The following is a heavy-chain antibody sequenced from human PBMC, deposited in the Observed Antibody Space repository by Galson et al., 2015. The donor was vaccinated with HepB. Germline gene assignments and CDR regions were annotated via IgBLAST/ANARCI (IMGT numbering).Heavy chain of an antibody. Sequence: LRLSCAASGFTFSSYGTSWVRQAPGKGLEWVSGIGGSGSSTYSADFVKGRFTISRDNSKNTLYLLMNSLRAEDTAIYYCARDLGDYGDYPHDYWGQGSLVIVSS. J-gene: IGHJ4*02. CDR3: ARDLGDYGDYPHDY. V-gene: IGHV3-23*01. CDR1: GFTFSSYG. CDR2: IGGSGSST. D-gene: IGHD4-17*01.